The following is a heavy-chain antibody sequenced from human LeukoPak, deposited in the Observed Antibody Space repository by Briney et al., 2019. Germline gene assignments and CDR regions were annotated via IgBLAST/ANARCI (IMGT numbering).Heavy chain of an antibody. V-gene: IGHV3-23*01. Sequence: GGSLRLSCAASRFTLSNHPVYWVRQAPGKGLEWVSSLSDTGDSTHYADSVKGRFTISRDSARSALYLQMNSLRAEDTAVYYCAKGDCSSGSCYFDYWGQGSQVTVSS. D-gene: IGHD2-15*01. CDR1: RFTLSNHP. J-gene: IGHJ4*02. CDR2: LSDTGDST. CDR3: AKGDCSSGSCYFDY.